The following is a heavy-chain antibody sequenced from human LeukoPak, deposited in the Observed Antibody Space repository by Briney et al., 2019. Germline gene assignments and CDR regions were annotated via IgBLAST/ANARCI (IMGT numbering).Heavy chain of an antibody. CDR1: GYSISSGYY. V-gene: IGHV4-38-2*02. J-gene: IGHJ6*03. D-gene: IGHD3-10*01. CDR2: INHSGST. Sequence: SETLSLTCTVSGYSISSGYYWSWIRQPPGKGLEWIGEINHSGSTNYNPSLKSRVTISVDTSKNQFSLKLSSVTAADTAVYYCARERGGSHGSGSYYRIYYYYMDVWGKGTTVTISS. CDR3: ARERGGSHGSGSYYRIYYYYMDV.